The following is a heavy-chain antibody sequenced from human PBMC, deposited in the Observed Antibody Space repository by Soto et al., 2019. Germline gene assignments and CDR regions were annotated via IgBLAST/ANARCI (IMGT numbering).Heavy chain of an antibody. Sequence: SETLSLTCTVSGGSISSGDYYWSWIRQPPGKGLEWIGYIYYSGSTYYNPSLKSRVTISVDTSKNQFSLKLSSVTAADTAVYYCARANYGDSTLGFDYWGQGTLVTVSS. D-gene: IGHD4-17*01. J-gene: IGHJ4*02. V-gene: IGHV4-30-4*01. CDR1: GGSISSGDYY. CDR3: ARANYGDSTLGFDY. CDR2: IYYSGST.